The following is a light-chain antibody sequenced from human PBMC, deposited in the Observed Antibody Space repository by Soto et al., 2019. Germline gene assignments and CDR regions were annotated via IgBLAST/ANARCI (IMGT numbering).Light chain of an antibody. Sequence: DIQITQSPSSVSASVGDRVTITCLASQSIISYLNWYQQKPGKAPKLLIYAASSLQSGVPSRFSGSGSGTDFTLTISSLQPEDFATYYCQQSYSTPRTFGQGTKVDI. V-gene: IGKV1-39*01. CDR3: QQSYSTPRT. CDR1: QSIISY. J-gene: IGKJ1*01. CDR2: AAS.